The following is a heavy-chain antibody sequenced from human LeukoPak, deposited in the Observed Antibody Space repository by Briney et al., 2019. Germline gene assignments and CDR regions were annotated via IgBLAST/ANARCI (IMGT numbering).Heavy chain of an antibody. V-gene: IGHV3-53*01. CDR3: ARASAYCGGDCYFGQPGYYFDY. CDR2: IYSAGST. J-gene: IGHJ4*02. D-gene: IGHD2-21*02. CDR1: GFTVSSNY. Sequence: GGSLRLSCAASGFTVSSNYMSWVRQAPGKGLEWVSAIYSAGSTYYADSVKGRFTISRDNSKNTLYLQMNSLRAEDTAVYYCARASAYCGGDCYFGQPGYYFDYWGQGTLVTVSS.